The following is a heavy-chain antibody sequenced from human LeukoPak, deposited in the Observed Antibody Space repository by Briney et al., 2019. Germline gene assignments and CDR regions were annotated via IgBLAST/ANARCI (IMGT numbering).Heavy chain of an antibody. V-gene: IGHV3-48*01. CDR2: ISSSSSTI. CDR1: GFTFSSYS. D-gene: IGHD1-20*01. CDR3: ARGDGITGTRRLFDY. Sequence: GGSLRLSCAASGFTFSSYSMNWVRQAPGKGLEWVSYISSSSSTIYYADSVKGRFTISRDNAKNSLYLQMNSLRAEDTAVYYCARGDGITGTRRLFDYWGQGTLVTVSS. J-gene: IGHJ4*02.